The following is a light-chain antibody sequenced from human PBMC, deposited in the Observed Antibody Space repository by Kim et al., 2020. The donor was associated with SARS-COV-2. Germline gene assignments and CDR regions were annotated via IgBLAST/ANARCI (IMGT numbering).Light chain of an antibody. CDR3: QQFYTYPIT. V-gene: IGKV1-5*03. CDR1: QSIYSY. CDR2: KAS. J-gene: IGKJ5*01. Sequence: ASVGDRVTITCRASQSIYSYLAWYQQKPGNVPKILIYKASTLESGVPSRFSGSESGTEFTLTINSLQPDDFATYYCQQFYTYPITFGQGTRLEIK.